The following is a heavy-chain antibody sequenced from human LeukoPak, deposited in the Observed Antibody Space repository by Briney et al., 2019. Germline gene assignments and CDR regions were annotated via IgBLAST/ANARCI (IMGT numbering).Heavy chain of an antibody. V-gene: IGHV4-59*01. J-gene: IGHJ3*02. CDR1: GGSISSYY. Sequence: SETLSLTCTVSGGSISSYYWSWIRQPPGKGLEWIGYIYYSGSTNYNPSLKSRVTISVDTSKNQFSLKLSSVTAADTAVCYCARDRHRDQLPHAFDIWGQGTMVTVSS. D-gene: IGHD2-2*01. CDR3: ARDRHRDQLPHAFDI. CDR2: IYYSGST.